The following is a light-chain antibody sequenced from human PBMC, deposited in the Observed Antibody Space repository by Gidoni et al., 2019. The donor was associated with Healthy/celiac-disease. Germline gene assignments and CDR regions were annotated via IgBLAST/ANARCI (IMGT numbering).Light chain of an antibody. CDR2: QDS. V-gene: IGLV3-1*01. CDR3: QAWDSSTVV. J-gene: IGLJ2*01. CDR1: KLGDKY. Sequence: SYELTQPPSVSVSPGQPASITCSGDKLGDKYACWYQQKPGQSPVLVLYQDSKRPPGIPERFSGSNSGNTATLTISGTQAMDEADYYCQAWDSSTVVFGGGTKLXV.